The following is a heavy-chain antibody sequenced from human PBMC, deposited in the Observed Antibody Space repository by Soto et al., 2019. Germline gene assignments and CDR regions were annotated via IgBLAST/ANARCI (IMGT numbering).Heavy chain of an antibody. J-gene: IGHJ6*02. CDR2: INPNSGGT. Sequence: QVQLVQSGAEVKKPGASVKVSCKASGYTFTGYYIHWVRQAPGQGLEWMGWINPNSGGTDYAQNFQDRVTMTRDTSITTAYMDLSRLTSDDTAVYYCAREKVERRYYHYGMDVWGQGTTVTVSS. D-gene: IGHD1-1*01. CDR3: AREKVERRYYHYGMDV. V-gene: IGHV1-2*02. CDR1: GYTFTGYY.